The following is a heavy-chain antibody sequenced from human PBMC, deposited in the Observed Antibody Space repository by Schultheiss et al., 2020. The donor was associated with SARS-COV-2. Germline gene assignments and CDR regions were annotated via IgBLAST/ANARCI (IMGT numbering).Heavy chain of an antibody. CDR2: ILLGGGT. J-gene: IGHJ4*02. CDR3: ARVVPAAPDY. Sequence: GESLKISCAASGFTVSGNSVNWVRQAPGKGLEWVSVILLGGGTYYADSVKGRFTMSRDTSKNTLYLQMNSLRAEDTSVYYCARVVPAAPDYWGQGTLVTVSS. D-gene: IGHD2-2*01. CDR1: GFTVSGNS. V-gene: IGHV3-53*01.